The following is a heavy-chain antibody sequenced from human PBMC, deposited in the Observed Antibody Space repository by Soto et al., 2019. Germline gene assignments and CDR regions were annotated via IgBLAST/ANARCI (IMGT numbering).Heavy chain of an antibody. D-gene: IGHD1-1*01. J-gene: IGHJ6*02. CDR2: ISYDGNKE. Sequence: QVQLVESGGGVVQPGRSLRLSCSASGFIFGTYGMDWVRQAPGKGLEWVALISYDGNKEFDADSVKSRFTISRDNSRNTLYLHMNSLKPEDTAMYYCAKETATSVDYYYFYGLDVWGPGTTVSVSS. CDR3: AKETATSVDYYYFYGLDV. V-gene: IGHV3-30*18. CDR1: GFIFGTYG.